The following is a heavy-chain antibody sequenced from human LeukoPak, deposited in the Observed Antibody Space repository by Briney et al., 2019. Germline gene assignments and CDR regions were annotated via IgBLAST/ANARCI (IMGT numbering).Heavy chain of an antibody. D-gene: IGHD1-20*01. J-gene: IGHJ4*02. Sequence: GGSLRLSCAASGFTVSSNYMSWVRQAPGKGLEWVSVIYSGGSTYYADSVKGRFTISRDNSKNTLYLQMNSLRAEDTAVYYCARRRYNWNAIDYWGQGTLVTVSS. V-gene: IGHV3-53*01. CDR2: IYSGGST. CDR3: ARRRYNWNAIDY. CDR1: GFTVSSNY.